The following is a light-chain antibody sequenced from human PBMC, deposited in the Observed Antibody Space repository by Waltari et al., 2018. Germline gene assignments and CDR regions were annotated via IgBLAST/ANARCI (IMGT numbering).Light chain of an antibody. J-gene: IGLJ3*02. V-gene: IGLV8-61*01. Sequence: QTVVPQEPSLSVSPGGPVPLPCALRSGSVSSTSYPTRYQQTPGQPPRTLVYKGISRSSGVPDRFSGSILGNTAALTITGAQADDESDYYCSMYMGSGVWVFGGGTKLTVL. CDR1: SGSVSSTSY. CDR2: KGI. CDR3: SMYMGSGVWV.